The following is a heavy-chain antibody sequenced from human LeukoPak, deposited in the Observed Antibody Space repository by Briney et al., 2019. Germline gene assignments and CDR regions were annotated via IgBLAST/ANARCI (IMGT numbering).Heavy chain of an antibody. D-gene: IGHD2-15*01. V-gene: IGHV3-30*18. CDR3: AKDLMKTGYCSGASCYGRTD. CDR1: GFTFSNFA. Sequence: GGSLRLSCAASGFTFSNFAIHWVRQAPGKGREWVAVILYEGRKKYYGDSVEGRFTISRDNSTNTVYLEMNSLRAEDTAVYYCAKDLMKTGYCSGASCYGRTDWGQGTLVTVSS. CDR2: ILYEGRKK. J-gene: IGHJ4*02.